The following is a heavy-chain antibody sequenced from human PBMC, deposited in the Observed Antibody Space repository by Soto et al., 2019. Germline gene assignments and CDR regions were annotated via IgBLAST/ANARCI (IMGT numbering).Heavy chain of an antibody. J-gene: IGHJ3*02. CDR2: IYYSGST. CDR1: GGSFSSGGYY. V-gene: IGHV4-31*03. D-gene: IGHD5-18*01. CDR3: ARDEGIQLWLRFAFDI. Sequence: SETLSLTCTVSGGSFSSGGYYWNWIRQHPGKGLEWIGYIYYSGSTYYNPSLKSRVTISVDTSKNQFSLKLTSVTAADTAVYYCARDEGIQLWLRFAFDIWGQGTMVTVSS.